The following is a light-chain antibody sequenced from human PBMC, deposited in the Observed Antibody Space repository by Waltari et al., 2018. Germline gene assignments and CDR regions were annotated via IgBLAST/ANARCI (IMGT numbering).Light chain of an antibody. Sequence: EIVVTQSPLSLPVTPGEPASISCRSSQSLLYSNGNNYLDWYLQKPGQPPQLLIYETSNRASGVPDRFSGSGSGTDFTLKISRVETGDVGIYYCMQALQAPYTFSQGTKLEIK. CDR3: MQALQAPYT. CDR2: ETS. J-gene: IGKJ2*01. V-gene: IGKV2-28*01. CDR1: QSLLYSNGNNY.